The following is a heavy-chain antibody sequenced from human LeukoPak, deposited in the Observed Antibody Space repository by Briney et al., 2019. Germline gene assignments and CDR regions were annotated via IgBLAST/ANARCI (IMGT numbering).Heavy chain of an antibody. V-gene: IGHV3-33*01. CDR2: IWYDGSNK. CDR1: GFTFSSYG. J-gene: IGHJ6*03. D-gene: IGHD3-10*01. CDR3: ARDGYYGSGKYYYYYYMDV. Sequence: QAGGSLRLSCAASGFTFSSYGMHWVRQAPGKGLEWVAVIWYDGSNKYYADSAKGRFTISRDNSKNTLYLQMNSLRAEDTAAYYCARDGYYGSGKYYYYYYMDVWGKGTTVTVSS.